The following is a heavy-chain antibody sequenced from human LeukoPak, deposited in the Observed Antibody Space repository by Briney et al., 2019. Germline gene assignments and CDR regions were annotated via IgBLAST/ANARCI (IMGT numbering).Heavy chain of an antibody. V-gene: IGHV4-59*12. Sequence: SETLSLTCTVSGGSISSYYWSWIRQPPGKGLQWIGYIYYSGSTNYNPSLKSRVTISVDTSKNQFSLKLSSVTAADTAVYYCARYSSGYYFSAFDIWGQGTMVTVSS. CDR1: GGSISSYY. CDR3: ARYSSGYYFSAFDI. D-gene: IGHD3-22*01. J-gene: IGHJ3*02. CDR2: IYYSGST.